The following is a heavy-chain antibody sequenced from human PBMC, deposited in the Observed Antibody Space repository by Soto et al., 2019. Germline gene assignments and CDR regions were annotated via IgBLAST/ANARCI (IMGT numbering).Heavy chain of an antibody. CDR3: ARYSDSSGYPYYYYGVDV. J-gene: IGHJ6*02. V-gene: IGHV1-69*02. Sequence: QVQLVQSGAEVKKPGSSVKVSCKASGGTFSSYTISWVRQAPGQGLEWMGRIIPILGIANYAQKFQGRVTITADKSTSTAYMELSSLRSEDTTVYYCARYSDSSGYPYYYYGVDVSGQGTTVTVSS. D-gene: IGHD3-22*01. CDR2: IIPILGIA. CDR1: GGTFSSYT.